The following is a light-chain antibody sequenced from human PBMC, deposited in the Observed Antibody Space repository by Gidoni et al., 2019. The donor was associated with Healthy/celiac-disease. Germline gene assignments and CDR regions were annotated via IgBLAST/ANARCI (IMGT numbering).Light chain of an antibody. J-gene: IGLJ2*01. CDR1: SRDVGGYNY. Sequence: QSALTQPASVSGSPGQALTISCTGTSRDVGGYNYVSWYQQHPGKAPKLMIYDVSKRPSGVSNRFSGSKSGNTASLTISGLQAEDEADYYCSSYTSSSTFVFGGGTKLTVL. V-gene: IGLV2-14*01. CDR2: DVS. CDR3: SSYTSSSTFV.